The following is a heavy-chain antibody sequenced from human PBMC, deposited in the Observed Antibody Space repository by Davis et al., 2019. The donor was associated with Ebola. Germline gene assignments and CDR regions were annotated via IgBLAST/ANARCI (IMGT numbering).Heavy chain of an antibody. J-gene: IGHJ5*01. CDR3: ARAGFGSTWFDC. Sequence: PGGSLRLSCAASGFTFRSYGMHWVRQATGKGLEWVSAIGAAGDTYYPVSVKGRFTISRENAKNSLYLQMNSLRAEDTAVYYCARAGFGSTWFDCWGQGILVTVSS. D-gene: IGHD6-13*01. V-gene: IGHV3-13*01. CDR2: IGAAGDT. CDR1: GFTFRSYG.